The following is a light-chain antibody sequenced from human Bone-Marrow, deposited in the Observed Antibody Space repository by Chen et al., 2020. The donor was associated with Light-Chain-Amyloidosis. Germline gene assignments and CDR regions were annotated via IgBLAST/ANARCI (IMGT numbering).Light chain of an antibody. CDR1: SSDIGAYKY. CDR3: SSYTSSTTLFV. CDR2: EVS. V-gene: IGLV2-14*01. Sequence: QSALTQPASVSGSPGQSITISCTATSSDIGAYKYVSWYQQHPGKAPKLMIYEVSNRPSGVSNRFSGSKSGNTASLTISGLQAEDEADYYCSSYTSSTTLFVFGTGTTVTVL. J-gene: IGLJ1*01.